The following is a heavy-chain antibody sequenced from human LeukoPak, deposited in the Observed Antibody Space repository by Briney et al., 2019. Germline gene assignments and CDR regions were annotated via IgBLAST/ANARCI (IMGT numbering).Heavy chain of an antibody. CDR3: AKETVAAPPIDY. V-gene: IGHV3-23*01. Sequence: PGGSLRLSCAASGFTFSSYAMSWVRQAPGKGLEWVSAISGSAYSTYYADSVKGRFTISRDNSKNTLYLQMNSLRAEDTAIYYCAKETVAAPPIDYWGQGTLVTVYS. CDR1: GFTFSSYA. D-gene: IGHD6-19*01. J-gene: IGHJ4*02. CDR2: ISGSAYST.